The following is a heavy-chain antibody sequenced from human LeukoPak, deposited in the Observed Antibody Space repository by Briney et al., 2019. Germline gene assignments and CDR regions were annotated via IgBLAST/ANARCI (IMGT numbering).Heavy chain of an antibody. D-gene: IGHD3-3*01. Sequence: SETLSLTCAVYGGSFSGYYWSWIRQPPGKGLEWIGEINHSGSTNYNPSLKSRVTISVDTSKNQFSLKLSSVTAADTAVYYCARQSLEFLEWLFLDYWGQGTLVTVSS. CDR2: INHSGST. CDR3: ARQSLEFLEWLFLDY. J-gene: IGHJ4*02. CDR1: GGSFSGYY. V-gene: IGHV4-34*01.